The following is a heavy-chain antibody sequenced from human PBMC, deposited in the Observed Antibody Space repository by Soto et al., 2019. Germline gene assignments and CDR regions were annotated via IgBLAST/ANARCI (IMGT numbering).Heavy chain of an antibody. CDR2: ISYDGSNK. J-gene: IGHJ4*02. D-gene: IGHD6-19*01. CDR1: GFTFSSYG. CDR3: AKGSTSSGWYAVY. Sequence: QVQLVESGGGVVQPGRSLRLSCAASGFTFSSYGMHWVRQAPGKGLEWVAVISYDGSNKYYADSVKGRFTISRDNSKTTLYLQMNSLRAEDTAVYYCAKGSTSSGWYAVYWGQGTLVTVSS. V-gene: IGHV3-30*18.